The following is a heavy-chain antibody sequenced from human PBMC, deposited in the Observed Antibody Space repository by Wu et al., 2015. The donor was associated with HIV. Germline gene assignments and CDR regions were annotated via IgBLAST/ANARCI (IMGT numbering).Heavy chain of an antibody. Sequence: QVQLVQSGAEVKKPGASVKVSCKASGYTFINWVRQAPGQGLEWMGWISAYNGNTNYAQKLQGRLSMTTDTSTSTVYMELRSLTSDDTAVYYCATTLAADAFDVWGQGTMVTVS. V-gene: IGHV1-18*01. J-gene: IGHJ3*01. CDR1: GYTF. CDR3: ATTLAADAFDV. D-gene: IGHD3-16*01. CDR2: ISAYNGNT.